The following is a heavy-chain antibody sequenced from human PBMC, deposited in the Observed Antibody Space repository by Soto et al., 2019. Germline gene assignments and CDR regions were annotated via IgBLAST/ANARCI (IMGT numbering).Heavy chain of an antibody. J-gene: IGHJ3*02. V-gene: IGHV1-69*12. CDR1: GGTFSNYS. Sequence: QVQLVQSGAEVKKPGSSVKVSCKASGGTFSNYSISWVRQAPGQGLEWMGGLIPIFGSAHYAQKFQDRVTITADDSTRTAYMELRSLRSDDTAVYFCASLDYDFWSGSPPANAFDIWGQGTMVTVSS. D-gene: IGHD3-3*01. CDR3: ASLDYDFWSGSPPANAFDI. CDR2: LIPIFGSA.